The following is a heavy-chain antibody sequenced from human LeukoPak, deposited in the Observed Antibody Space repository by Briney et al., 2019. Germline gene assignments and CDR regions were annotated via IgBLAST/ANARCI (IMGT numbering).Heavy chain of an antibody. V-gene: IGHV3-48*01. D-gene: IGHD1-7*01. Sequence: GGSLRLSCAASGFTFSSYSMNWVRQAPGKGLEWVSYISSSSSTIYYADSVKGRFTISRDNAKNSLYLQTNSLRAEDTAVYYCARDLSSGNWNYGIDYWGQGTLVTVSS. CDR1: GFTFSSYS. CDR2: ISSSSSTI. J-gene: IGHJ4*02. CDR3: ARDLSSGNWNYGIDY.